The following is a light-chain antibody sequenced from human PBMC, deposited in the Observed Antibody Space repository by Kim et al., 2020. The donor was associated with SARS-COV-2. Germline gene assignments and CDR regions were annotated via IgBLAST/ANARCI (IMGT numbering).Light chain of an antibody. J-gene: IGKJ1*01. CDR2: GAS. V-gene: IGKV3-15*01. CDR3: QQYHNCPPEGT. CDR1: QSVSDN. Sequence: EIVMTQSPVTLSVSPGERATLSCRASQSVSDNLAWYQQKPGQAPRLLIYGASTRATGIPARFSGRGSGTEFTLTISSLQSEDFAVYYCQQYHNCPPEGTFGPGTKVDIK.